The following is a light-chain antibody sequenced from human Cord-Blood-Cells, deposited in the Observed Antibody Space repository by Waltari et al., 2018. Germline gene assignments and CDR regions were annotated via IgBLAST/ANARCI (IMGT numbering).Light chain of an antibody. Sequence: DIQMTQSPSTLSASVGDRVPITCRASQSISSWLAWYQQKPGKAPKLLIYKASSLESGVPSRFSGSGSGTEFTLTISSLQPDDFATYYCQQYNSYSHTFGQGTKVEIK. J-gene: IGKJ1*01. CDR1: QSISSW. CDR3: QQYNSYSHT. V-gene: IGKV1-5*03. CDR2: KAS.